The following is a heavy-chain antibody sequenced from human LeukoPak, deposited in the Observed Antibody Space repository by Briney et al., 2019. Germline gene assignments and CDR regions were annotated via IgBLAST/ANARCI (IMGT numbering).Heavy chain of an antibody. V-gene: IGHV5-10-1*01. CDR2: IDPSDSYT. CDR1: GYLFTSYW. D-gene: IGHD5-18*01. Sequence: GASLKISCKGSGYLFTSYWISWVRQMPGKGLEWMGRIDPSDSYTNYSPSFQGHVTISADKSISTAYLQWGSLKASDTAMYYCATVDTAMVTRDSYYYGMDVWGKGTTVTVSS. J-gene: IGHJ6*04. CDR3: ATVDTAMVTRDSYYYGMDV.